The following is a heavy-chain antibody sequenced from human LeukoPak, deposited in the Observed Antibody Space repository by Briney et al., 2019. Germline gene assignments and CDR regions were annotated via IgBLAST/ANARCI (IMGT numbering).Heavy chain of an antibody. CDR3: ARQGYADFSSRPFDY. D-gene: IGHD4-17*01. J-gene: IGHJ4*02. Sequence: SETLSLTCTLSRDSISSSGYYWGWIRQPPGKGLEWIGSIYYSGSTYYNPSLKSRVTISVDTSKNQFSLKLSSVTAADTAMYFCARQGYADFSSRPFDYWGQGTLVTVSS. CDR2: IYYSGST. V-gene: IGHV4-39*01. CDR1: RDSISSSGYY.